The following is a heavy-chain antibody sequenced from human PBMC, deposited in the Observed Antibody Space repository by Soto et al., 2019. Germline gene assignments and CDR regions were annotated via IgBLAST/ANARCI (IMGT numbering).Heavy chain of an antibody. CDR1: GYSFTDYH. Sequence: AAVKVSCKASGYSFTDYHIHWVRQAPGQGLEWLGRINPKSGGTSTAQKFQGWVTMTTDTSISTASMELTRLTSDDTAIYYCARGDSTXCSNGVCSFFYNHDMDVWGQGTTVTVSS. V-gene: IGHV1-2*04. CDR2: INPKSGGT. J-gene: IGHJ6*02. D-gene: IGHD2-8*01. CDR3: ARGDSTXCSNGVCSFFYNHDMDV.